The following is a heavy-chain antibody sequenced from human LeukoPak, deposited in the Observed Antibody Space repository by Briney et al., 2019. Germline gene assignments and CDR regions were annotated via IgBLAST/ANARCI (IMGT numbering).Heavy chain of an antibody. D-gene: IGHD5-12*01. CDR2: ISYDGSNK. CDR3: ARMWWLRFVTLSAFDI. V-gene: IGHV3-30-3*01. Sequence: GGSLRLSCAASGFSFSDYYMSWIRQAPGKGLEWVAVISYDGSNKYYADSMKGRFTISRDNSKNTLYLQMNSLRAEDTAVYYRARMWWLRFVTLSAFDIWGQGTMVTVSS. CDR1: GFSFSDYY. J-gene: IGHJ3*02.